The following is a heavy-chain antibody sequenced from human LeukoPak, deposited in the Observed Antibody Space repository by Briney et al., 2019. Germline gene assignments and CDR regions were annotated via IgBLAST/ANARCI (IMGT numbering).Heavy chain of an antibody. CDR2: INVSGGST. CDR1: GFTFSNYA. Sequence: GGSLRLSCAASGFTFSNYAMSWARQAPGKGLEWVSGINVSGGSTFYADSVRGRFTISRDNAKNSLYLQMNSLRAEDTAFYYCAKDIAVGVIRAIDSWGQGVLVTVSS. CDR3: AKDIAVGVIRAIDS. J-gene: IGHJ4*02. V-gene: IGHV3-23*01. D-gene: IGHD3-16*02.